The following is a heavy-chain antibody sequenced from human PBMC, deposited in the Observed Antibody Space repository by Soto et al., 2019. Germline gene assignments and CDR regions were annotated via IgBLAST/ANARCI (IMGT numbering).Heavy chain of an antibody. CDR2: IDVGSGNA. J-gene: IGHJ5*02. Sequence: ASVKVSCKTSGFTFRSSAVRWVRQARGHRLKRIGWIDVGSGNANYAQMLQERIGISRDMSTSTAYMELSSLRAEDTAVYFCAKGSGYYFDNSRSYWLDPWGQGTLVTVSS. V-gene: IGHV1-58*01. D-gene: IGHD3-3*01. CDR1: GFTFRSSA. CDR3: AKGSGYYFDNSRSYWLDP.